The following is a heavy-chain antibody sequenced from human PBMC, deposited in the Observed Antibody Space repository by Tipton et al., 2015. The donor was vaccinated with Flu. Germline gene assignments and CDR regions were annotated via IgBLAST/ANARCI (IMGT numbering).Heavy chain of an antibody. J-gene: IGHJ3*02. CDR2: LYYSGKT. Sequence: LRLSCTVSGGSINSYYWSWIRQTPGKGLEWIGYLYYSGKTNYNPSLKSRVTILEDTSKNQVSLKLTSVTAADTAVYYCASLTNWGPNAFDIWGQGTIVTASS. CDR3: ASLTNWGPNAFDI. CDR1: GGSINSYY. D-gene: IGHD7-27*01. V-gene: IGHV4-59*01.